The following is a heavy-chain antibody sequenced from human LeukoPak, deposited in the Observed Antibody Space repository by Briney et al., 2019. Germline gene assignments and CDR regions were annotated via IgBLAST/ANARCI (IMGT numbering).Heavy chain of an antibody. CDR3: ARGLCPYGTSCHTGWFDP. J-gene: IGHJ5*02. Sequence: ASVKVSCKASGYTFTSYDINWVRQATGQGLEWMGWMNPNSGNTGYAQKFQGRVTMSRNTSISTAYMELSSLRSGDTAVYYCARGLCPYGTSCHTGWFDPWGQGTLVTVSS. V-gene: IGHV1-8*01. CDR2: MNPNSGNT. CDR1: GYTFTSYD. D-gene: IGHD2-2*02.